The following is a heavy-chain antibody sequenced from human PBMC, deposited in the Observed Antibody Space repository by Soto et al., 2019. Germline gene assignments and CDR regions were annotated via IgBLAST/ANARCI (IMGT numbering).Heavy chain of an antibody. D-gene: IGHD6-19*01. J-gene: IGHJ4*02. Sequence: SETLSLTCTVSGGSISSYYWSWIRQPPGKGLEWIGYIYYSGSTYYNPSLKSRVTISVDTSKNQFSLKLSSVTAADTAVYYCARYIAVAGIDYWGQGTLVTVSS. CDR1: GGSISSYY. V-gene: IGHV4-59*12. CDR3: ARYIAVAGIDY. CDR2: IYYSGST.